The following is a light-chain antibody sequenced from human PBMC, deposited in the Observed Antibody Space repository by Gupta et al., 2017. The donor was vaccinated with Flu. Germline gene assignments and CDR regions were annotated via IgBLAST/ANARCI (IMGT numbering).Light chain of an antibody. CDR1: QRVRNNY. CDR3: HLYDESSVT. J-gene: IGKJ3*01. V-gene: IGKV3-20*01. Sequence: IVLTQSPGTLSLSPRERATLSCRANQRVRNNYLAWYQQHPGQAPRLLIYGAIYRVVGVPDRFSGSGSGTDFTLTINRLEPEDYAVYYCHLYDESSVTFGPGTTVDI. CDR2: GAI.